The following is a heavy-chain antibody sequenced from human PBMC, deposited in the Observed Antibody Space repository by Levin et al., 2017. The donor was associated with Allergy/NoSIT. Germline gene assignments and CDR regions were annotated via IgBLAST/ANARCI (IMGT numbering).Heavy chain of an antibody. V-gene: IGHV3-23*01. CDR3: AKEQQITY. J-gene: IGHJ4*02. CDR1: GFTFSSYA. D-gene: IGHD3-16*01. Sequence: LSLTCAASGFTFSSYAMSWVRQAPGKGLEWVSTISGGGGTTYYADSVKGRFTISRDNSKNTLYLQMNSLRAEDTAVYYFAKEQQITYWGQGTLVTVSS. CDR2: ISGGGGTT.